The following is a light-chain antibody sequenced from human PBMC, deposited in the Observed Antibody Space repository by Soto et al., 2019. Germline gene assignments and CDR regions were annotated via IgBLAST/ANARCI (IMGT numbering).Light chain of an antibody. V-gene: IGKV1-39*01. Sequence: DIPMTQSPSSLSASVGDRVTIACRASQSISNYLNWYRQKPGKAPKLLVYAASSLQSGVPSRFSGSGSGTDFTLTISSLQPEDFATYYCQQSYSSPPTFGQGTKLEIK. CDR3: QQSYSSPPT. J-gene: IGKJ1*01. CDR1: QSISNY. CDR2: AAS.